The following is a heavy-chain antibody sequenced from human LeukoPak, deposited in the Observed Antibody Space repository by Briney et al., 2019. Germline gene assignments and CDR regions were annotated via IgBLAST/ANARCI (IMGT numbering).Heavy chain of an antibody. CDR3: ARGGLTMIVVNIKRPFDY. J-gene: IGHJ4*02. D-gene: IGHD3-22*01. CDR1: GGSISSSTYY. CDR2: IYYSGRT. V-gene: IGHV4-39*07. Sequence: PSETLSLTCTVSGGSISSSTYYWGWIRQPPGKGLEWIGSIYYSGRTYYNPSLKSRVTISVDTSKNQFSLKLSSVTAADTAVYYCARGGLTMIVVNIKRPFDYWGQGTLVTVSS.